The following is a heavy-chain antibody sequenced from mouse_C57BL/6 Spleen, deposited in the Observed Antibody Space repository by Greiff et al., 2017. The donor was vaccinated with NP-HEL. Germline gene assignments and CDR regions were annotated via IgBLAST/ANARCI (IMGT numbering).Heavy chain of an antibody. J-gene: IGHJ2*01. V-gene: IGHV1S81*02. CDR2: INPSNGRT. CDR1: GYTFTSYW. CDR3: ARVITRDY. Sequence: QVQLQQPGAELVKPGASVKLSCKASGYTFTSYWMHWVKQRPGQGLEWIGEINPSNGRTNYNEKFKSKATLTVDKSSSTAYMQLSSPTSEDSAVYYCARVITRDYWAQGTTPTDSS. D-gene: IGHD6-1*01.